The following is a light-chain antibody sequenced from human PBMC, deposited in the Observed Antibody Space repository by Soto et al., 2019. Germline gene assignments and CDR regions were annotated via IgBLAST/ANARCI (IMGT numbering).Light chain of an antibody. CDR2: GNC. CDR1: SSNIGAGYD. CDR3: QSYDSSLSGSV. V-gene: IGLV1-40*01. Sequence: QSVLTQPPSVSGAPGQRVTISCTGSSSNIGAGYDVHWYQQLPGTAPKLLIYGNCNRPSGVPDRFSGSKSGTSASLAITGLQAEAEADYYCQSYDSSLSGSVFGGGTKLTVL. J-gene: IGLJ3*02.